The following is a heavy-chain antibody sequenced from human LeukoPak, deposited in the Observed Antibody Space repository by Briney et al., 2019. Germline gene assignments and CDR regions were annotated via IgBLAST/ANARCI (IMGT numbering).Heavy chain of an antibody. CDR1: RFSFSSYA. J-gene: IGHJ4*02. CDR3: AEYGFGEFPFDY. V-gene: IGHV3-23*01. D-gene: IGHD3-10*01. Sequence: RESLTLSCAVSRFSFSSYARSWVRQAAGEGLEWVAAISGNSGTTDYADTLKGRFTITRNNSKNTLYMKMSSLRAEDTAVYYCAEYGFGEFPFDYWGQGTLVTVSS. CDR2: ISGNSGTT.